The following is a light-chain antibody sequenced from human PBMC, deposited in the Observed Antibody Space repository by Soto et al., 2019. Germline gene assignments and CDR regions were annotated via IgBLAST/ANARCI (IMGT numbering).Light chain of an antibody. CDR2: GAS. V-gene: IGKV3-20*01. Sequence: LLRQSAVAGSLSPGERATLSCTASQSVSSSYLAWYQQKPGQAPRLLIYGASSRATGIPDRFSGSGSGTDFTLTISRLEPEDFAVYYCQQYGSSHYTFGQGTRLE. CDR3: QQYGSSHYT. J-gene: IGKJ5*01. CDR1: QSVSSSY.